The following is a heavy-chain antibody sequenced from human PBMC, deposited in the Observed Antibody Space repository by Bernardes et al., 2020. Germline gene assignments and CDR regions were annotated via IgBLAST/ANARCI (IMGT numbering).Heavy chain of an antibody. D-gene: IGHD5-18*01. J-gene: IGHJ6*04. V-gene: IGHV5-51*01. Sequence: GESLKISCKGSGYSFTSYWIGWVRQMPGKGLEWMGIIYPGDSDTRYSPSFQGQVTISADKSISTAYLQWSSLKASDTAMYYCARGRSYSYGSGHYYYYGMDVWGKGTTVTVSS. CDR2: IYPGDSDT. CDR1: GYSFTSYW. CDR3: ARGRSYSYGSGHYYYYGMDV.